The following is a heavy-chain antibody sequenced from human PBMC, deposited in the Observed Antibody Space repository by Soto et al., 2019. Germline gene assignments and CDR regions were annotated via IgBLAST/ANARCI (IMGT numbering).Heavy chain of an antibody. CDR2: ISISGAYT. V-gene: IGHV3-11*06. CDR3: ARFLRLRGIITTFEW. D-gene: IGHD3-10*01. Sequence: GGSIIIWCRASRFPFSTYYRSWFRPSPGMGLESVSLISISGAYTHSAVFVMCRFIISKENAKKSLFLQMNSLRADDTAVYYCARFLRLRGIITTFEWGGRGTLVTVSS. J-gene: IGHJ2*01. CDR1: RFPFSTYY.